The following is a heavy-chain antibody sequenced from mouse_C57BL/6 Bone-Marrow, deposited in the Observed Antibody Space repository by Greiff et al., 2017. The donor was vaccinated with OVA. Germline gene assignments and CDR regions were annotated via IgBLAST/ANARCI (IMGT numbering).Heavy chain of an antibody. D-gene: IGHD1-1*01. V-gene: IGHV1-81*01. J-gene: IGHJ2*01. CDR2: IYPRSGNT. CDR3: ARYRTTVVPFDY. Sequence: QVQLQQSGAELARPGASVKLSCKASGYTFTSYGISWVKQRTGQGLEWIGEIYPRSGNTYYNEKFKGKATLTADKSSSTAYMELRSLTSEDSAVYFCARYRTTVVPFDYWGQGTTLTVSS. CDR1: GYTFTSYG.